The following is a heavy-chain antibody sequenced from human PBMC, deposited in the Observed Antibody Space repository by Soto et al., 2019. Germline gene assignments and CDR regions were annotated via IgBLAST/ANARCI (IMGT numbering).Heavy chain of an antibody. CDR1: GFTFDDYG. CDR2: INWNSGST. J-gene: IGHJ3*02. V-gene: IGHV3-20*01. Sequence: GGSLRLSCAASGFTFDDYGMSWVRQAPGKGLEWVSGINWNSGSTGYADSVKGRFTISRDNAKNSLYLQMNSLRAEDTALYHCARDNQLLSWVALDAFVIWGQRTLVTVS. CDR3: ARDNQLLSWVALDAFVI. D-gene: IGHD2-2*01.